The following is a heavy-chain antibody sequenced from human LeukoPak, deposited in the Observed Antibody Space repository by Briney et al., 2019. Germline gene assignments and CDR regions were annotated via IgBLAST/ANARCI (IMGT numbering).Heavy chain of an antibody. CDR1: GYTLTELS. CDR3: ATDSHLSRIAVAGFDY. CDR2: FDPEDGET. Sequence: GASVKVSCKVSGYTLTELSMHWVRQAPGKGLEWMGGFDPEDGETIYAQKFQGRVTMTEDTSTDTAYMELSSLRSEDTAVYYCATDSHLSRIAVAGFDYWGQGTLVTVSS. V-gene: IGHV1-24*01. D-gene: IGHD6-19*01. J-gene: IGHJ4*02.